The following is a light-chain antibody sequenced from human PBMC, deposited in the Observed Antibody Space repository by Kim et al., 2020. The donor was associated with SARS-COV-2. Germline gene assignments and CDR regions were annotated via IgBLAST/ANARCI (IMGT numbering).Light chain of an antibody. V-gene: IGLV2-14*03. Sequence: QSINISCTGTSSDVGSYTYVSWYQQHPGKAPKLMIYAVSNRPSGVSNRFSGSKSGNTASLTISGLQAEDEADYYCSSYTRSSTNYVFGTGTKVTVL. CDR3: SSYTRSSTNYV. J-gene: IGLJ1*01. CDR1: SSDVGSYTY. CDR2: AVS.